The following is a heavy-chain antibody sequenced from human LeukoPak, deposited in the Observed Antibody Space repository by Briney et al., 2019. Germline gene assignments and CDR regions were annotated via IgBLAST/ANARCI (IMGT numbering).Heavy chain of an antibody. V-gene: IGHV3-23*01. CDR1: GFTFSSYA. J-gene: IGHJ6*04. CDR2: ISGSGGST. CDR3: AKTGSSSWYSSQDV. Sequence: PGGSLRLSCAASGFTFSSYAMSWVRQAPGKGLEWVSLISGSGGSTYYADSVKGRFTISRDNSKNTLYLQMNSLRAEDTAVYYCAKTGSSSWYSSQDVWGKGTTVTVSS. D-gene: IGHD6-13*01.